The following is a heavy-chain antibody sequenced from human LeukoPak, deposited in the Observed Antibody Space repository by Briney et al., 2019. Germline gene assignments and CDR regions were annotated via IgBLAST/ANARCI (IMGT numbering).Heavy chain of an antibody. CDR2: IYSGGST. Sequence: GGSLRLSCAASGFTVSSNYMSWVRQAPGKGLEWVSVIYSGGSTYYADSVKGRFTISRDNSKNTLYLQMNSLRADDTALYYCARAKGSGWYSAFDIWGQGTMVTVSS. CDR1: GFTVSSNY. D-gene: IGHD6-19*01. CDR3: ARAKGSGWYSAFDI. J-gene: IGHJ3*02. V-gene: IGHV3-53*01.